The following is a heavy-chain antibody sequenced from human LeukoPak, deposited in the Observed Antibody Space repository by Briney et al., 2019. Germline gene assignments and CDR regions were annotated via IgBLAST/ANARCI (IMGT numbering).Heavy chain of an antibody. D-gene: IGHD2-21*02. CDR1: GFTFSSHG. CDR3: ANLKTYCGGDCYREEYAFNI. CDR2: IWYDGSNK. Sequence: PGRSLRLSCAASGFTFSSHGMHWVRQAPGEGLEWVAVIWYDGSNKYYADSVEGRFTISRDNSKNTLYLQMNSLRAEDTAVYYCANLKTYCGGDCYREEYAFNIWGQGTMVTVSS. J-gene: IGHJ3*02. V-gene: IGHV3-33*06.